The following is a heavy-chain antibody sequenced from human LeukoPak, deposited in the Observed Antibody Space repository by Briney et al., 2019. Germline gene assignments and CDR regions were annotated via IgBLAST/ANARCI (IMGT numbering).Heavy chain of an antibody. D-gene: IGHD2-2*02. CDR3: ARGVLPAAIIGY. CDR2: MNPNSGNT. CDR1: GYTFTSYD. J-gene: IGHJ4*02. V-gene: IGHV1-8*01. Sequence: ASVKVSCKASGYTFTSYDINWVRQATGQGLEWMGWMNPNSGNTGYAQKFQVRVTMTRNTSISTAYMELSSLRSEDTAVYYCARGVLPAAIIGYWGQGTLVTVSS.